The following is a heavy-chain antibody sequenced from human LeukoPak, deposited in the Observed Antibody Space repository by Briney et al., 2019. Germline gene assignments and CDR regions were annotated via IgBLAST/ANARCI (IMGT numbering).Heavy chain of an antibody. V-gene: IGHV3-74*01. D-gene: IGHD6-19*01. CDR3: ARGYGSCWYFDY. J-gene: IGHJ4*02. CDR2: INSDGSRT. CDR1: GFTFSNYR. Sequence: GGSLRLSCAASGFTFSNYRMHWVRQAPGKGLVWVSRINSDGSRTSYADSVKGRFTISRDNAKNTLYLQMNSLRAEDTAVYYCARGYGSCWYFDYWGQGTRVTVSS.